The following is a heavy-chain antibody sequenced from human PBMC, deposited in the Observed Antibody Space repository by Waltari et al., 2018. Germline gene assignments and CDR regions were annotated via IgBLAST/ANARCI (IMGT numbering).Heavy chain of an antibody. CDR3: ARRHYDNGGYYSEVLWFDS. J-gene: IGHJ5*01. Sequence: QVQLQQWGAGLLKSSETLSLTRAVHGGSFSHYYWTWVRQTPGKGLEWIGEINHSGSTSYNPSLKSRVTLSADTSQKQFSLKVTSVTAADTAVYFCARRHYDNGGYYSEVLWFDSWGQGTPVTVSS. V-gene: IGHV4-34*01. D-gene: IGHD3-22*01. CDR1: GGSFSHYY. CDR2: INHSGST.